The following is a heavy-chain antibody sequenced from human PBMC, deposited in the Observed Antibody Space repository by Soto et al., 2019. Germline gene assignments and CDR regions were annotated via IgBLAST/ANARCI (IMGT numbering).Heavy chain of an antibody. CDR2: ISAYNGNT. D-gene: IGHD2-15*01. Sequence: GASVKVSCKASGYTFTSYGISWVRQAPGQGLEWMGWISAYNGNTNYAQKLQGRVTMTTDTSTSTAYMELRSLRSDDTAVYYCARDAARYCSGGSCYDNWFDPWGQGTLVTVSS. J-gene: IGHJ5*02. CDR1: GYTFTSYG. CDR3: ARDAARYCSGGSCYDNWFDP. V-gene: IGHV1-18*01.